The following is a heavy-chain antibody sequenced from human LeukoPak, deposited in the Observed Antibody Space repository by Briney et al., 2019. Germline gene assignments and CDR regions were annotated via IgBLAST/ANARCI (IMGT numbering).Heavy chain of an antibody. CDR3: GRAYGAGSCDY. Sequence: GGSLRLSCAASGFTFSDYWMSWVRQAPGKGLEWVANKKQDGSAQYYVESVKGRFTISRDNAKNSLYLQMNSLRAEDTAVYYCGRAYGAGSCDYWGQGTLVTVSS. D-gene: IGHD3-10*01. V-gene: IGHV3-7*01. J-gene: IGHJ4*02. CDR2: KKQDGSAQ. CDR1: GFTFSDYW.